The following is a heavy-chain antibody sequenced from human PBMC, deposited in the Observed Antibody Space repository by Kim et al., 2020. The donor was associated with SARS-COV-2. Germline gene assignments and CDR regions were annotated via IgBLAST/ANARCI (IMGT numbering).Heavy chain of an antibody. CDR2: ISYDGSNK. CDR3: AKLAAGVQELPLEG. CDR1: GFTFSSYG. V-gene: IGHV3-30*18. D-gene: IGHD3-10*01. Sequence: GGSLRLSCAASGFTFSSYGMHWVRQAPGKGLEWVAVISYDGSNKYYADSVKGRFTISRDNSKNTLYLQMNSLRAEDTAVYYCAKLAAGVQELPLEGWGQGTLVTVSS. J-gene: IGHJ4*02.